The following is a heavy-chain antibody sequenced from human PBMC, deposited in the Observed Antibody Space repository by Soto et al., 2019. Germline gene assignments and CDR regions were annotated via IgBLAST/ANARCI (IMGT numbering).Heavy chain of an antibody. CDR3: AKVPIAQYYFDY. D-gene: IGHD3-22*01. V-gene: IGHV3-30*18. CDR1: GFTFSSSG. Sequence: QVQLVESGGGVVQPGRSLRLSCAASGFTFSSSGMHWVRQAPGKGLEWVAVISYDGSNKYYADSVKGRFTISRDNSKNTLYLQMNSLRAEDTAVYYCAKVPIAQYYFDYWGQGTLVTVSS. J-gene: IGHJ4*02. CDR2: ISYDGSNK.